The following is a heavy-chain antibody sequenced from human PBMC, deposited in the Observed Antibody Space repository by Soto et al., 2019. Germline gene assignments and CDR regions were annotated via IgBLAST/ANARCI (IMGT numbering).Heavy chain of an antibody. CDR3: AAGVTYDGNFDI. V-gene: IGHV1-58*02. D-gene: IGHD5-12*01. CDR2: LVVGSGNT. CDR1: GFTFTSSA. J-gene: IGHJ3*02. Sequence: QMQLVQSGPEVKKPGTSVKVSCKASGFTFTSSAMQWVRQARGQRLEGIGRLVVGSGNTNYAQKFQERVTITRDMSTRTAYMGLSSLRSEDTAVYYCAAGVTYDGNFDIWGQGTMVTVSS.